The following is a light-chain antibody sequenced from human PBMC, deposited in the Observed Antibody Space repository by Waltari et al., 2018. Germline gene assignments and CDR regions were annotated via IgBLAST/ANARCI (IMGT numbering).Light chain of an antibody. CDR3: ALYMGSGIWV. CDR2: KAN. J-gene: IGLJ3*02. Sequence: QTVVTQAPSLSVSPGGTVTHTCALCSRPLSTTSYATWYQQTPGQAPRTLVYKANARSSGVPDRFSGSILGNTAALTITGAQADDESDYYCALYMGSGIWVFGGGTRLTVL. V-gene: IGLV8-61*01. CDR1: SRPLSTTSY.